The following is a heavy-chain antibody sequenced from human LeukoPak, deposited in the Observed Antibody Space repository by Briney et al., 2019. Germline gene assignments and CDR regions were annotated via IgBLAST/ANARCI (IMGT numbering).Heavy chain of an antibody. Sequence: SETLSLTCAVSGGSISSNNWWSWVRQPPGKGPEWIGELSHSGSTNYNPSLESRVTISVDKSKNQFSLKLSSMTAADTAVYFCARVTGTTPFDFWGQGTLVTVSS. V-gene: IGHV4-4*02. CDR2: LSHSGST. J-gene: IGHJ4*02. D-gene: IGHD1-1*01. CDR1: GGSISSNNW. CDR3: ARVTGTTPFDF.